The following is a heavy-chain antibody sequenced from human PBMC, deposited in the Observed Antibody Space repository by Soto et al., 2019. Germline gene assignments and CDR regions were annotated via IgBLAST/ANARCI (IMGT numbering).Heavy chain of an antibody. Sequence: SGTLSLTCTVSGGSIRSGGDDWSWIRQHPGKGLEWIGYIYYSGSTYYNPSLKSRVTISVDTSKNQFSLKLSSVTAADTAVYYCARDIWAYDSSNYYYGMDVWGQGTTVTVSS. CDR1: GGSIRSGGDD. CDR2: IYYSGST. D-gene: IGHD3-22*01. J-gene: IGHJ6*02. V-gene: IGHV4-31*03. CDR3: ARDIWAYDSSNYYYGMDV.